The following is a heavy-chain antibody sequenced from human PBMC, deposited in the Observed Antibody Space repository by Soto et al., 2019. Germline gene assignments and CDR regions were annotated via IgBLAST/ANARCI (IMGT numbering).Heavy chain of an antibody. Sequence: QITLRESGPTLVKPTQTLTLTCTFSGFSLSTAGVGVGWIRQPPGKALEWLALIYWDDDKRYSPSLKSRLTIPNEPPKNPVVLTMTNLDPVDAAPYFFALPLTAVGYFDPWGQGTLVTVSS. CDR2: IYWDDDK. J-gene: IGHJ4*02. CDR3: ALPLTAVGYFDP. CDR1: GFSLSTAGVG. D-gene: IGHD4-17*01. V-gene: IGHV2-5*02.